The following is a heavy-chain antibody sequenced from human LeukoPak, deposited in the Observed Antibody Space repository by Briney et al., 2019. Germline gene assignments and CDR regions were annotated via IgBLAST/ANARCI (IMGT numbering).Heavy chain of an antibody. D-gene: IGHD3-10*01. CDR1: GFTFNSYS. Sequence: GGSLRLSGAASGFTFNSYSLHWVRQAPGKGLEWVAFIRYNGIDKLYGDSVKGRFTISRDNSESTLYLQMDNVRAEDTALYYCARDDFASGTLIGYWGQGTLVIVSS. CDR3: ARDDFASGTLIGY. CDR2: IRYNGIDK. V-gene: IGHV3-30*02. J-gene: IGHJ4*02.